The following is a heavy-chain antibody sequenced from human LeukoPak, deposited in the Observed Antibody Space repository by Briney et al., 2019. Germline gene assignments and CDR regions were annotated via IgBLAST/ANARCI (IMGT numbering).Heavy chain of an antibody. CDR2: IYRSGST. D-gene: IGHD1-26*01. V-gene: IGHV3-53*01. Sequence: GGSLRLSCAASAFTVSSSYMTWVRQAPGKGLECVSVIYRSGSTYYTDSVEGRFTISRDSSKNTLYLQMNSLRDDDTAIYYCARGGGTYPLDYWGQGTLVTVSS. J-gene: IGHJ4*02. CDR1: AFTVSSSY. CDR3: ARGGGTYPLDY.